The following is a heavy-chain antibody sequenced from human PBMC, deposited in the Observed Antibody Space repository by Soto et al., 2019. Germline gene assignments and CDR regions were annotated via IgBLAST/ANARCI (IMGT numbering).Heavy chain of an antibody. V-gene: IGHV1-2*02. CDR1: GYSFTAYY. D-gene: IGHD5-12*01. Sequence: ASVKVSCKASGYSFTAYYIHWVRQAPGQGLEWMGWINPNTGGTNYAQKFQGLVTMTRDTSVNTVFLEMSRLTSGDTAVYYCARDFSGTNNLNFDCWGQGALVTVAS. CDR2: INPNTGGT. J-gene: IGHJ4*02. CDR3: ARDFSGTNNLNFDC.